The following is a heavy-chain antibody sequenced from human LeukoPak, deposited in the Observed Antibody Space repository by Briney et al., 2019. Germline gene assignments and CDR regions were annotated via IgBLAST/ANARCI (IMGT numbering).Heavy chain of an antibody. CDR2: IRYDGSNK. CDR1: GFTFSSYG. J-gene: IGHJ4*02. V-gene: IGHV3-30*02. Sequence: GGSLRLSCAASGFTFSSYGMHWVRQAPGKGLEWVAFIRYDGSNKYYADSVKGRFTISRDNSKNTLYLQMNNLRAEDTAVYYCAKGAAAGTESDYWGQGTLVTVSS. CDR3: AKGAAAGTESDY. D-gene: IGHD6-13*01.